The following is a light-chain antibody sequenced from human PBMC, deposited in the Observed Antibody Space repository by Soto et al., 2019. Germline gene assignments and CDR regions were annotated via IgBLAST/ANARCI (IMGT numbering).Light chain of an antibody. CDR1: SSDVGGYNY. V-gene: IGLV2-14*01. CDR3: SSYTSSSTV. J-gene: IGLJ1*01. Sequence: QSALTQPASVSGSPGQSITISCTGTSSDVGGYNYVSWYQQHPGKAPKLMSYEVSNRPSGVSNRFSGSKSGNTASLTISGLQAEDEADYYCSSYTSSSTVFGTGTKLTVL. CDR2: EVS.